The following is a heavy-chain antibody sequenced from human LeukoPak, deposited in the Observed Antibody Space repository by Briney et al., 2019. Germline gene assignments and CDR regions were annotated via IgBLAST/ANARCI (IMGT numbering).Heavy chain of an antibody. CDR2: ISGSGGST. J-gene: IGHJ4*02. Sequence: GGSLRLSCAASGFTFSSYAMSWVRQAPGKGLEWVSAISGSGGSTYYADSVKGQFTISRDNSKNTLYLQMNSLRAEDTAVYYCAKGEDILTGSPTSYWGQGTLVTVSS. V-gene: IGHV3-23*01. CDR1: GFTFSSYA. CDR3: AKGEDILTGSPTSY. D-gene: IGHD3-9*01.